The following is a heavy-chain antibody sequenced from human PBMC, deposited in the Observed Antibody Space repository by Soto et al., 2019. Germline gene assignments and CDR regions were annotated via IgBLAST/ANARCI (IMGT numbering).Heavy chain of an antibody. D-gene: IGHD5-12*01. CDR1: GYTFTSYY. J-gene: IGHJ6*02. CDR3: ARDIPHLVATMWYYYYGMDV. Sequence: ASVKVSCKASGYTFTSYYMQWVRQAPGQGLEWMGIINPSGGSTSYAQKFQGRVTMTRDTSTSTVYMELSSLRSEDTAVYYCARDIPHLVATMWYYYYGMDVWGQGTTVTVSS. CDR2: INPSGGST. V-gene: IGHV1-46*01.